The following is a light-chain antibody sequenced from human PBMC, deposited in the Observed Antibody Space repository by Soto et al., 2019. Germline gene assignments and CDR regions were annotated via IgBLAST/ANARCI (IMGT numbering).Light chain of an antibody. CDR3: QHYGDSSWT. J-gene: IGKJ1*01. Sequence: EIVLTQSPGTLSLSPGERATISCRADRSVSDTLLTWFQQKPGQAPRLLIFGTSNRAPGIPDRFSGSGSGTDFTLTISRLEPDDFAVYYCQHYGDSSWTFGQGTKVEIK. CDR2: GTS. V-gene: IGKV3-20*01. CDR1: RSVSDTL.